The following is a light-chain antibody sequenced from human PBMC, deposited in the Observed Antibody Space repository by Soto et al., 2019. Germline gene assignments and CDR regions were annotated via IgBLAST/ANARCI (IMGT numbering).Light chain of an antibody. J-gene: IGKJ5*01. CDR1: QSISSSY. CDR2: GPS. V-gene: IGKV3-20*01. CDR3: QQYSSSSIT. Sequence: EIVLTQSPGTLSLSPGERATLSCRASQSISSSYLAWYQQKPGQAPRLLIYGPSTRATGIPDRFSASGSGTDFTLTISRLEPEDFAVYYCQQYSSSSITFGQGTRLEIK.